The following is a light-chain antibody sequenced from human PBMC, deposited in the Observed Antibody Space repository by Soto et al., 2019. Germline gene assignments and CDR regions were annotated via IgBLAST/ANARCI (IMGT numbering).Light chain of an antibody. V-gene: IGKV3-20*01. J-gene: IGKJ1*01. CDR2: ETS. Sequence: EIVLTQSPGTLSLSPGERATLSCRASQSFSSSYLAWYQQKPGQAPRLLIYETSSRATGIPDRFSGSGSQTDFTLTISRLEPEDSEVYYCQHYGTSPRTFGQGTKV. CDR1: QSFSSSY. CDR3: QHYGTSPRT.